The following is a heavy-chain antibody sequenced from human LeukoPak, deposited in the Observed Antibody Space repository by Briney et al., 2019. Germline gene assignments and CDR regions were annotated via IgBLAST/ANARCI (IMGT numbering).Heavy chain of an antibody. D-gene: IGHD1/OR15-1a*01. Sequence: PSETLSLTCTVSGGSISSHYWSWIRQPPGKGLEWIGYIYYSGSTNYNPSLKSRVTISVDTSKNQFSLKLSSVTAADTAVYYCARGWGTTIDYWGQGTLVTVSS. CDR1: GGSISSHY. V-gene: IGHV4-59*11. CDR3: ARGWGTTIDY. J-gene: IGHJ4*02. CDR2: IYYSGST.